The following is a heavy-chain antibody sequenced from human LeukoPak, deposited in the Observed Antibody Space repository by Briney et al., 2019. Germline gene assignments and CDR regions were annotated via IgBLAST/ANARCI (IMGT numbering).Heavy chain of an antibody. Sequence: SETLSLTCTVSGGSISSGSYYWSWIRQPAGKGLEWIGRIYSTGSTNYNPSLKSRVTISVDTSRNQFSLRLSSVTAADTAVYYCARDDYKENEYYFDFWGQGTLVTASS. CDR3: ARDDYKENEYYFDF. J-gene: IGHJ4*02. D-gene: IGHD4-11*01. CDR2: IYSTGST. V-gene: IGHV4-61*02. CDR1: GGSISSGSYY.